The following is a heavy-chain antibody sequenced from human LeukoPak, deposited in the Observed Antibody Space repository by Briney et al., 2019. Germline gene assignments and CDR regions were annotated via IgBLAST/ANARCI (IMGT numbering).Heavy chain of an antibody. V-gene: IGHV3-7*01. Sequence: GGSLRLSCAASGFTFSSYWMSWVRQAPEKGLEWVANINQGGSEKYYVDSVRGRFTISRDNAKNSLYLQMNSLRADDTAVYYCAKDRGRYYDSNGYYWGYYFDSWGQGILVTVST. D-gene: IGHD3-22*01. J-gene: IGHJ4*02. CDR1: GFTFSSYW. CDR3: AKDRGRYYDSNGYYWGYYFDS. CDR2: INQGGSEK.